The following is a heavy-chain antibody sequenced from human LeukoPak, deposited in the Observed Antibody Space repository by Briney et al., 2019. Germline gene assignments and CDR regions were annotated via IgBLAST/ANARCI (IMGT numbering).Heavy chain of an antibody. Sequence: GGSLRLSCTVSGFTVSSNSMSWVRQAPGKGLEWVSFIYSVNTHYSDSVKGRFTISRDNSKNTLYLQMNSLRAEDTAVYYCARDSKGDYGDHGEDYWGQGTLVTVSS. J-gene: IGHJ4*02. CDR2: IYSVNT. D-gene: IGHD4-17*01. CDR1: GFTVSSNS. V-gene: IGHV3-53*01. CDR3: ARDSKGDYGDHGEDY.